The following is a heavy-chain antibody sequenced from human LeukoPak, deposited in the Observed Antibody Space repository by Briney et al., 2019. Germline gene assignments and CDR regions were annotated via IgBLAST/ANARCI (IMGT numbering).Heavy chain of an antibody. CDR1: GGSISSGSYY. CDR3: AREQVGSSWYLY. V-gene: IGHV4-61*02. J-gene: IGHJ4*02. CDR2: IYTSGST. D-gene: IGHD6-13*01. Sequence: SETLSLTCTVSGGSISSGSYYWSWIRQPAGKGLEWIGRIYTSGSTNYNPSLKSRVTISVDTSKNQFSLKLSSVTAADTAVYYCAREQVGSSWYLYWGQGTLVTVSS.